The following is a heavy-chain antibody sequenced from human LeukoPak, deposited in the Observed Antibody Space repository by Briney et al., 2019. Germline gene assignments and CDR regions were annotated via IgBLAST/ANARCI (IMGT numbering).Heavy chain of an antibody. CDR3: ASIGKIDYSNYV. J-gene: IGHJ4*02. Sequence: PSQTLSLTCTVSGGSISSGSYYWSWIRQPAGKGLEWIGRIYSSGSTNYNPSLKSRVTISVDTSKNQFSLKLSSVTAADTAVYYCASIGKIDYSNYVWGQGTLVTVSS. V-gene: IGHV4-61*02. D-gene: IGHD4-11*01. CDR1: GGSISSGSYY. CDR2: IYSSGST.